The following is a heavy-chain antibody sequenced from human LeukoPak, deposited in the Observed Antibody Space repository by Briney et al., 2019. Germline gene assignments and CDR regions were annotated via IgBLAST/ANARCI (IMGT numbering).Heavy chain of an antibody. CDR2: IYPGDSDT. J-gene: IGHJ4*02. Sequence: GESLQISCKGSGYSFTRYWIAWVRQLPGKGLEWTGIIYPGDSDTRYSPSFQGQVTISADKSINIAYLQWSSLKASDTAMYYCARHGLSGVAGSAFDYWGQGTLVTVSS. D-gene: IGHD6-19*01. V-gene: IGHV5-51*01. CDR3: ARHGLSGVAGSAFDY. CDR1: GYSFTRYW.